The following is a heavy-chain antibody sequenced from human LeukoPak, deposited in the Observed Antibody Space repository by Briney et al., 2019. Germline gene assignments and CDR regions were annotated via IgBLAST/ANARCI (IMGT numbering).Heavy chain of an antibody. J-gene: IGHJ6*03. CDR1: GYTFTSYD. CDR2: INPNSGGT. D-gene: IGHD5-12*01. V-gene: IGHV1-2*02. CDR3: ARGNVDIVATQYYYYYMDV. Sequence: ASVKVSCKASGYTFTSYDINWVRQATGQGLEWMGWINPNSGGTNYAQKFQGRVTMTRDTSISTAYMELSRLRSDDTAVYYCARGNVDIVATQYYYYYMDVWGKGTTVTISS.